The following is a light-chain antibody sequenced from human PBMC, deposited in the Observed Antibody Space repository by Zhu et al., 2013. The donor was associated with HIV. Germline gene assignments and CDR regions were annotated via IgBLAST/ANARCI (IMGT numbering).Light chain of an antibody. CDR3: QQYAASHT. J-gene: IGKJ4*01. CDR1: QSVSSNF. V-gene: IGKV3-20*01. CDR2: GAS. Sequence: DIVLTQSPDTLSLSPGERATLSCRASQSVSSNFLAWYRQKPGQAPRLLLYGASTRAPGIPDRFSGSGSGTDFTLTISRLEPEDFAVYFCQQYAASHTFGGGTKVEIK.